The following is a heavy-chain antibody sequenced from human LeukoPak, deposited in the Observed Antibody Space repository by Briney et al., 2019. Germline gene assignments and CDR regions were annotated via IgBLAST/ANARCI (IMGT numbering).Heavy chain of an antibody. Sequence: PVGSLRLSHAASGFTLSTDAMDGGRHAPGKGLEWVSPISTGGVTYLADSVKGRFTTYRDNSENTLYLQMNSLRAEDTAVYYCAKDRFIAVAGIDYWGQGTLVTVSS. CDR3: AKDRFIAVAGIDY. D-gene: IGHD6-19*01. V-gene: IGHV3-23*01. CDR1: GFTLSTDA. CDR2: ISTGGVT. J-gene: IGHJ4*02.